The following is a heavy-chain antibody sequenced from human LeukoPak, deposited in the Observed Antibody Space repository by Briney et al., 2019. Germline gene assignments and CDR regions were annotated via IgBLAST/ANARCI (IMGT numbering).Heavy chain of an antibody. CDR1: GFTFSNYG. CDR2: IRYDGSNK. V-gene: IGHV3-30*02. Sequence: GGSLRLSCAASGFTFSNYGMHWVRQAPGKGLEWVTFIRYDGSNKFYADSVKGRFTISRDNSKNTLYLQMNSLRGEDSAAYYCATHTGYFDYWGQGTLVTVSS. J-gene: IGHJ4*02. D-gene: IGHD4-17*01. CDR3: ATHTGYFDY.